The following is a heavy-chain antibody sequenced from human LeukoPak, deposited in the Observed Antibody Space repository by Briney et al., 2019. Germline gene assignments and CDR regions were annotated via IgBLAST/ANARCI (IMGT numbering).Heavy chain of an antibody. J-gene: IGHJ4*02. D-gene: IGHD1-26*01. CDR2: INPSGGST. V-gene: IGHV1-46*01. CDR1: GYMFTNYY. CDR3: ARVPLGGSQLYSFDY. Sequence: ASVKVSCKASGYMFTNYYIHWVRQDPGQGLEWMGVINPSGGSTGYAEKFQGRVTMTRDTSTSTVYMELSSLRSDDTAVYYCARVPLGGSQLYSFDYWGQGTLVTVSS.